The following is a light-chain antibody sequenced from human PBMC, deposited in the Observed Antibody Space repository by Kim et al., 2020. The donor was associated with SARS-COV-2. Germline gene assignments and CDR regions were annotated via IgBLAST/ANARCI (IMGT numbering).Light chain of an antibody. J-gene: IGLJ2*01. CDR1: NIGSNS. CDR3: QVWDSSSDHVV. V-gene: IGLV3-21*04. CDR2: YDS. Sequence: APGKKARITCGGNNIGSNSVLWYQQKPGQAPVLVIYYDSDRPSGIPERFSGSNSGNTATLTISRVEAGDEAYYYCQVWDSSSDHVVFGGGTQLTVL.